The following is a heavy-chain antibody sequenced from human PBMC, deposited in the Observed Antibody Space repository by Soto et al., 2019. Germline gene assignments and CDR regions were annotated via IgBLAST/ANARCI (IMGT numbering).Heavy chain of an antibody. J-gene: IGHJ4*02. D-gene: IGHD4-17*01. V-gene: IGHV3-23*01. CDR2: ISGSGGNT. CDR3: AFVVTTVTRMYYFDY. Sequence: VQLLESGGGLVQPGGSLRLSCAVSGYTFSSNVMRWVRQAPGKGLEWVSGISGSGGNTYYADSVKGRFTVSRDTSKNTVYLQMNSLRAEDSAMYYCAFVVTTVTRMYYFDYWGQGTLVTVSS. CDR1: GYTFSSNV.